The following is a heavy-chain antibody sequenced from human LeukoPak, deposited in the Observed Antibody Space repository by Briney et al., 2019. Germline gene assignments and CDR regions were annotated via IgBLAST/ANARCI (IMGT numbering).Heavy chain of an antibody. V-gene: IGHV3-23*01. Sequence: GGSLRLSCAASGFTFTSYAMSWVRQAPGKGLEWVSGITNSGGNTYYADSVKGRFTISRDTSKNTLYLQMNSLRAEDTAVYYCARDKFRSYFDYWGQGTLVTVSS. CDR3: ARDKFRSYFDY. D-gene: IGHD3-3*01. CDR2: ITNSGGNT. CDR1: GFTFTSYA. J-gene: IGHJ4*02.